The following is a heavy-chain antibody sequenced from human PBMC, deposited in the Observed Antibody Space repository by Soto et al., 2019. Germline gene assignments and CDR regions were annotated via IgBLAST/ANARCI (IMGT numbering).Heavy chain of an antibody. D-gene: IGHD6-13*01. CDR1: GGSFSGYY. Sequence: SETLSLTCAVYGGSFSGYYWTWIRQPPGTGLEWIGEINHSGSTNYNPSLKSRVTISVDTSKNQFSLKLSSVTAADTAVYYCARAGVFSSSWYGDYYYYYGMDVWGQGTTVTVSS. CDR2: INHSGST. J-gene: IGHJ6*02. CDR3: ARAGVFSSSWYGDYYYYYGMDV. V-gene: IGHV4-34*01.